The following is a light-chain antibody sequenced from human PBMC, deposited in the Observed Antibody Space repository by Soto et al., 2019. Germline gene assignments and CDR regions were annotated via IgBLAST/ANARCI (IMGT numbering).Light chain of an antibody. J-gene: IGLJ2*01. Sequence: QPVLTQPPSVSGAPGQRVTISCTGSSSNIGAGYDVHWYQQLPGTAPKLLIYGNSNRPSGVPDRFSDSKSGTSASLAITGLQAEDEADYYCQSYDSSLSRVFGGGTKLTVL. CDR1: SSNIGAGYD. V-gene: IGLV1-40*01. CDR2: GNS. CDR3: QSYDSSLSRV.